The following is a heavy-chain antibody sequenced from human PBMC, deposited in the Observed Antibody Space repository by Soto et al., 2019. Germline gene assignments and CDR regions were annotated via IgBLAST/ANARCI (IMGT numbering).Heavy chain of an antibody. V-gene: IGHV4-31*03. D-gene: IGHD3-10*01. Sequence: PSETLSLTCTVSGGSISRGGYYWSWIRQHPGKGLEWIGYIYYSGSTYYNPSLKSRVTISVDTSKNQFSLKLSSVTAADTAVYYCARGDLWFGEDPPYGMDVWGQGTTVTVSS. CDR1: GGSISRGGYY. CDR3: ARGDLWFGEDPPYGMDV. CDR2: IYYSGST. J-gene: IGHJ6*02.